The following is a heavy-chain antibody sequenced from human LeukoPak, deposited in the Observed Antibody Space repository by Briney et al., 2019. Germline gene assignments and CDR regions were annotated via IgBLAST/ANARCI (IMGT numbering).Heavy chain of an antibody. CDR3: ARVRHTSGWGFDY. Sequence: GGSLRLSCAASGFTFSSYAMSWVGQAPGKGLHWVSAISSSGSSTYYAVSVNGHFTISRANSKITLYLQMNSLGAEDTAVYFCARVRHTSGWGFDYWGQGTLVTVSS. V-gene: IGHV3-23*01. CDR1: GFTFSSYA. D-gene: IGHD6-19*01. CDR2: ISSSGSST. J-gene: IGHJ4*02.